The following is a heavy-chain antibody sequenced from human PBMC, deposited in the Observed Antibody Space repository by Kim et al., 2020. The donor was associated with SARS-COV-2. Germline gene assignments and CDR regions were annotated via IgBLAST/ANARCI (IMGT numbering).Heavy chain of an antibody. V-gene: IGHV1-18*01. CDR3: ARVRGYRYGLDY. D-gene: IGHD5-18*01. CDR1: GYIFGDYG. J-gene: IGHJ4*02. Sequence: ASVKVSCKTSGYIFGDYGLSWVRQAPGQGLEWMGWISVYNGKTNYAQKFQGRVTMTTETSTTTAYMELRDLRSNDTAIYYCARVRGYRYGLDYWGQGSLV. CDR2: ISVYNGKT.